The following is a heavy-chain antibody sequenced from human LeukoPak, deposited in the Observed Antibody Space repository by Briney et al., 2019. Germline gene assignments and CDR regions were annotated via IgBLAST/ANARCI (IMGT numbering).Heavy chain of an antibody. CDR3: VRVARWPNGAFDY. D-gene: IGHD4-23*01. V-gene: IGHV4-61*01. CDR2: IYYSGST. J-gene: IGHJ4*02. Sequence: SETLSLTCTVSGGSVSSGSYYWSWIRQPPGKGLEWIGYIYYSGSTNYNPTLKGRVTISVDTSKNQFSLKLSSVSAADTAVYYSVRVARWPNGAFDYWGQGTLVTVSS. CDR1: GGSVSSGSYY.